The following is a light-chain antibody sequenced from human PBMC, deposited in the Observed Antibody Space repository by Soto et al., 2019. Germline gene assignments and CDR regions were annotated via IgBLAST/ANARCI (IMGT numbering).Light chain of an antibody. J-gene: IGKJ1*01. CDR3: QKYNSAPWT. CDR2: AAS. Sequence: DIQMTQSPSSLSASVGDRVTITCRASQGISTYLAWYQQKPGKVPQILISAASALHSGVPSRFSGSGSGTDFTLTISSLQPEDAATYYCQKYNSAPWTFGQGTRVEIK. CDR1: QGISTY. V-gene: IGKV1-27*01.